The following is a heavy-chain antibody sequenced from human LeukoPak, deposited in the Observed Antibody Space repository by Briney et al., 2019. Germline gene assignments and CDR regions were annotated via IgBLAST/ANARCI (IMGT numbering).Heavy chain of an antibody. CDR3: ARAAGYCSSTSCYGGDAFDI. CDR2: IIPIFGTA. Sequence: SVKVSCKASGGTFSSYATSWVRQAPGQGLEWMGGIIPIFGTANYAQKFQGRVTITADKSTSTAYMELSSLRSEDTAVYYCARAAGYCSSTSCYGGDAFDIWGQGTMVTVSS. J-gene: IGHJ3*02. CDR1: GGTFSSYA. V-gene: IGHV1-69*06. D-gene: IGHD2-2*01.